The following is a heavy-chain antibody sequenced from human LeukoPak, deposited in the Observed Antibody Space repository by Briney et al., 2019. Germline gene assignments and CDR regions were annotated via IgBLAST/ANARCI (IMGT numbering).Heavy chain of an antibody. J-gene: IGHJ6*02. CDR2: IWYDGSNK. V-gene: IGHV3-33*01. D-gene: IGHD4-17*01. CDR1: GFTFSSYG. CDR3: ARDPTTVSYYYYYGMDV. Sequence: GGSLRLSCAASGFTFSSYGMHWVRQAPGKGLEWVAVIWYDGSNKYYADSVKGRFTISRDNSKNTLYLQMNSLRAEDTAVYYCARDPTTVSYYYYYGMDVWGQGTTVTVSS.